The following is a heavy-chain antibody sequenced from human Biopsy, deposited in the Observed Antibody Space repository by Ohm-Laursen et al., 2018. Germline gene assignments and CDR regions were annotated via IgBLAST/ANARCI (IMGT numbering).Heavy chain of an antibody. Sequence: SDTLSLTCTVSGGSISNNNYYWGWIRPPPGKGLEWIGSIFYRGSTHYKPSLKSRVNISVDKSKNQFSLKLNSATAADTAVYYCARDYDTSGYYYVSWGQGTLVTVSS. D-gene: IGHD3-22*01. CDR2: IFYRGST. CDR3: ARDYDTSGYYYVS. CDR1: GGSISNNNYY. J-gene: IGHJ5*02. V-gene: IGHV4-39*01.